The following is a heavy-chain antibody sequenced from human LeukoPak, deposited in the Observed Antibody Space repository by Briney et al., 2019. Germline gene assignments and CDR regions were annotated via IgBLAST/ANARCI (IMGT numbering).Heavy chain of an antibody. D-gene: IGHD4/OR15-4a*01. V-gene: IGHV3-23*01. Sequence: GGSLSLSCAASGFTFSSYAMSWVRQAPGKGLEWVSAISGSGGSTYYADSVKGRFTISRDNSKNTLYLQMNRLRAEDTAVYYCARAGRGVLSNFDYWGQGTLVTVSS. J-gene: IGHJ4*02. CDR2: ISGSGGST. CDR1: GFTFSSYA. CDR3: ARAGRGVLSNFDY.